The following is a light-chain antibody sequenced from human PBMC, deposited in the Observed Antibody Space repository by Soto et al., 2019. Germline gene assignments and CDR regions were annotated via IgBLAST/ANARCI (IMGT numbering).Light chain of an antibody. V-gene: IGKV3-15*01. CDR3: LQYNNWPPRHT. J-gene: IGKJ2*01. CDR1: QSVSNN. CDR2: GAS. Sequence: EIVMTQSPAILSVSPGERATLSCRASQSVSNNLAWYQQKPGQAPRLLMYGASTMATGVPARFSGSGSGTEITLTLSSLQSEDFAVYYCLQYNNWPPRHTFGQGTKLEIK.